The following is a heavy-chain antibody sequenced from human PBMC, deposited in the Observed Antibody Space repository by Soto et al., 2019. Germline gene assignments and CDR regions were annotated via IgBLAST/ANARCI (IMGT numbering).Heavy chain of an antibody. D-gene: IGHD2-15*01. CDR3: ARESLGYCSGGNCCISVFDP. Sequence: PSETLSLTCTVSGGSISSGDYYWSWIRPPPGKGLEWVGYTYYTGSTYYNPSLKSRITISVDTSKNHFSLKLSSVTAADTAVYYCARESLGYCSGGNCCISVFDPWGQGTLVTVSS. CDR1: GGSISSGDYY. J-gene: IGHJ5*02. V-gene: IGHV4-30-4*01. CDR2: TYYTGST.